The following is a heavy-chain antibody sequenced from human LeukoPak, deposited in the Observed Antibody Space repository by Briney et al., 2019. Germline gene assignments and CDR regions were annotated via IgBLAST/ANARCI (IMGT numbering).Heavy chain of an antibody. Sequence: GGSLRLSCAASGFTFSSYAMSWVRQAPGKGLEWVSGIGGSGSRTYYADSVKGRFTISRDNAKNSLFLQMNSLRAEDTAIYYCAKDRGTGGGFDYWGQGTLVTVSS. D-gene: IGHD1-1*01. CDR1: GFTFSSYA. V-gene: IGHV3-23*01. CDR3: AKDRGTGGGFDY. CDR2: IGGSGSRT. J-gene: IGHJ4*02.